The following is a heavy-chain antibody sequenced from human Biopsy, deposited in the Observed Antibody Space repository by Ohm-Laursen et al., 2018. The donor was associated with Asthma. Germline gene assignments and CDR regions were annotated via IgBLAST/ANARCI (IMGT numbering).Heavy chain of an antibody. Sequence: SSVKVSCKASGYSFATNAMHWVRQAPGQRPEWMGWFNPGNGNAKVSEKFQGRVSITRDTSATTAYLEVSSLTSEDTAVYYCARSAETYSGFDSNYYGMDVWGQGTRVTVS. CDR2: FNPGNGNA. CDR3: ARSAETYSGFDSNYYGMDV. J-gene: IGHJ6*02. D-gene: IGHD5-12*01. V-gene: IGHV1-3*01. CDR1: GYSFATNA.